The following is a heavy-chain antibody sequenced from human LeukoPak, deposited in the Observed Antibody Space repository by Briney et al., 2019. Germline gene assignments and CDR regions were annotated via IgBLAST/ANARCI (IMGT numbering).Heavy chain of an antibody. Sequence: PGGSLRLSCATSGLTVRTSSMSWVRQAPGKGLEWVAVIYSSGSTYYEDSVNGRCTISRDTSKSSIYLQMDHLRAEDTAVYYCASAREYCINSNCYEYFQDWGQGTLVTVSS. CDR2: IYSSGST. CDR1: GLTVRTSS. V-gene: IGHV3-53*01. CDR3: ASAREYCINSNCYEYFQD. D-gene: IGHD2-2*01. J-gene: IGHJ1*01.